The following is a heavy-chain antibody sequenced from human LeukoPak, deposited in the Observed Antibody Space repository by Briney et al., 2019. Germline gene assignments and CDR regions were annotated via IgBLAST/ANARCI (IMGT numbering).Heavy chain of an antibody. Sequence: SVKVSCKASGGTFSSYAISWVRQAPGQGLEWMGGIILIFGTANYAQKFQGRVTITADESTGTAYMELSSLRSDDTAVYYCATYSGTYLTLWTAFDIWGQGTMVTVSS. V-gene: IGHV1-69*01. J-gene: IGHJ3*02. CDR2: IILIFGTA. CDR1: GGTFSSYA. D-gene: IGHD1-26*01. CDR3: ATYSGTYLTLWTAFDI.